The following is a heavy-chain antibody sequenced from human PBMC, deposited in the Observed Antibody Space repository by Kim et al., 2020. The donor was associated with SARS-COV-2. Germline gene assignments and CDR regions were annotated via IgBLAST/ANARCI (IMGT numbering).Heavy chain of an antibody. CDR3: ARDPDPHYYYYYGMDV. V-gene: IGHV1-69*13. J-gene: IGHJ6*02. CDR1: GGTFSSYA. CDR2: IIPIFGTA. Sequence: SVKVSCKASGGTFSSYAISWVRQAPGQGLEWMGGIIPIFGTANYAQKFQGRVTITADESTSTAYMELSSLRSEDTAVYYCARDPDPHYYYYYGMDVWGQGTTVTVSS.